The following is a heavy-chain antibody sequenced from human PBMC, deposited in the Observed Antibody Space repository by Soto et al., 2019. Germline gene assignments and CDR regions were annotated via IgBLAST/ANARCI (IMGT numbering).Heavy chain of an antibody. D-gene: IGHD6-13*01. Sequence: GGSLRLSCAASGFTFSSYGMHWVRQAPGKGLEWVAIISYDGSNKYYADSVKGRFTVSRDNSKNTLYLQVNSLRGEDTAVYYCAKGAAVRIDFWGQGTLVTVSS. CDR3: AKGAAVRIDF. CDR2: ISYDGSNK. CDR1: GFTFSSYG. J-gene: IGHJ4*02. V-gene: IGHV3-30*18.